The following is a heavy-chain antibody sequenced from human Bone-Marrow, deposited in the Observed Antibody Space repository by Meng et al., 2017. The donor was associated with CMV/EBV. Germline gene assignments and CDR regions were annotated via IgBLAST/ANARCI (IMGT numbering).Heavy chain of an antibody. CDR1: GLIFGDYG. J-gene: IGHJ4*02. Sequence: GGSLRLFCTTSGLIFGDYGVTWVRQAPGEGLEWVGFSRTRAHGDTPQYAASVRGRFTISRDDSKSIAYLQMNNLKTEDTAVYFCTATSGYDFHFDYWGQGTLVTVSS. D-gene: IGHD5-12*01. V-gene: IGHV3-49*04. CDR2: SRTRAHGDTP. CDR3: TATSGYDFHFDY.